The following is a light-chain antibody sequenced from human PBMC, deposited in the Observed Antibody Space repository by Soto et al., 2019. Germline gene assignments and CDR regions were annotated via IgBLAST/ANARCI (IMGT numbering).Light chain of an antibody. J-gene: IGKJ1*01. V-gene: IGKV1-5*01. CDR1: QSISIW. CDR2: AAS. CDR3: QQYNDYSWT. Sequence: DIQMTQSPSILSAFVGDRVTITCRASQSISIWLAWYQQKPGKAPKLLIYAASSLESGVPSRFSGSGSATAFTLTISSLQPDDFAAYYCQQYNDYSWTFGQGTKVEIK.